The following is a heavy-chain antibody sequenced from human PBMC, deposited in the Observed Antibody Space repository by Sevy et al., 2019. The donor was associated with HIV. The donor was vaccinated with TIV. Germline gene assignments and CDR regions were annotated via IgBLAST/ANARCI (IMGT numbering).Heavy chain of an antibody. CDR1: GFTFRSYW. CDR3: ARSLDY. CDR2: INQDGSEK. V-gene: IGHV3-7*01. J-gene: IGHJ4*02. Sequence: GGSLRLSCVASGFTFRSYWMNWLRQAPGKGLEWVANINQDGSEKFYLDSVKGRLTISRDNAKNSVFLQMDSLRAEDTAVYYCARSLDYWGQGSLVTVSS.